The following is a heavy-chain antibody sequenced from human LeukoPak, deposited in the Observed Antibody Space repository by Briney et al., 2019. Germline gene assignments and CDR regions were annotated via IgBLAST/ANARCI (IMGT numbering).Heavy chain of an antibody. J-gene: IGHJ3*02. D-gene: IGHD3-10*01. Sequence: GGSLRLSCAASGFTLSTYSMNWLRQAPGKGLEWVSYISSGSNTIDYADSVKGRFTISRDNAKNSLYLQMNSLRAEDTAVYYCAREAYYAYDIWGQGTMVTVSS. CDR1: GFTLSTYS. V-gene: IGHV3-48*01. CDR2: ISSGSNTI. CDR3: AREAYYAYDI.